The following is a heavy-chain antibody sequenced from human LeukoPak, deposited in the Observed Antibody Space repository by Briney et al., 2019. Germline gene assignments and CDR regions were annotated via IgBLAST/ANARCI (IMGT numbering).Heavy chain of an antibody. V-gene: IGHV3-48*01. CDR2: ISSNSGTL. Sequence: GGSLRLSCAVSGFTFTSHSMNWVRQAPGKGLEWIAYISSNSGTLDYAASVKGRFTISRDNSKSTLYLQMISLRAEDTAVYYCARDHWVTMVRGVIPLYGLDVWGQGSTVTVSS. J-gene: IGHJ6*02. CDR1: GFTFTSHS. CDR3: ARDHWVTMVRGVIPLYGLDV. D-gene: IGHD3-10*01.